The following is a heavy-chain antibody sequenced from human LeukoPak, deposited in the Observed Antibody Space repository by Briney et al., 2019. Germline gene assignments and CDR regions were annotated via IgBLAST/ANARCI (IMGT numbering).Heavy chain of an antibody. CDR1: GFTVSSNY. D-gene: IGHD1-26*01. CDR3: AKDGGYFHFDY. Sequence: GGSLRLSCAASGFTVSSNYMSWVRQAPGKGLEWVSVIYSGGSTYYADSVKGRFTISRDNSKNTLYLQMNSLRADDTAIYYCAKDGGYFHFDYWGQGTLVTVSS. V-gene: IGHV3-53*01. CDR2: IYSGGST. J-gene: IGHJ4*02.